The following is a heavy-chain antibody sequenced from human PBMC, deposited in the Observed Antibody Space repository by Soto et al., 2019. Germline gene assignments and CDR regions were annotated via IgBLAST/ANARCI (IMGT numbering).Heavy chain of an antibody. CDR3: AKVLTTVTTSPYYYGMDV. Sequence: GGSLRFSCAASGFTFSSYGMHWVRQAPGKGLEWVAVIWYDGSNKYYADSVKGRFTISRDNSKNTLYLQMNSLRAEDTAVYYCAKVLTTVTTSPYYYGMDVWGQGTTVTVSS. CDR1: GFTFSSYG. V-gene: IGHV3-33*06. CDR2: IWYDGSNK. D-gene: IGHD4-4*01. J-gene: IGHJ6*02.